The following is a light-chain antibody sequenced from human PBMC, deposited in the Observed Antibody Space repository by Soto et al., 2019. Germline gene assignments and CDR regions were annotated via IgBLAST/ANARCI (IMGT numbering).Light chain of an antibody. Sequence: QSSLTQPASLSGSPGQSITISCTGTRSDVGSYNYVSWYQQHPGKAPKVMIYDVSNRPSGVSYRFSGSKSGNTASLTISGLQAEDEADYYCSSYTTSSTYVFGTGTRSPS. CDR1: RSDVGSYNY. V-gene: IGLV2-14*01. CDR2: DVS. CDR3: SSYTTSSTYV. J-gene: IGLJ1*01.